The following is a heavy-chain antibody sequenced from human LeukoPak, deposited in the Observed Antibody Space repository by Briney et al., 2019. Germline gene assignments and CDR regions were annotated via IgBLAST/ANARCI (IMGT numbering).Heavy chain of an antibody. J-gene: IGHJ4*02. V-gene: IGHV3-23*01. D-gene: IGHD3-16*01. CDR2: ISGSGATT. CDR3: AKGARLRLGEDFDY. CDR1: GFIFTSYA. Sequence: GGSLRLSCAASGFIFTSYAMSWVRHTPGKGLEWVSGISGSGATTYYADSVKGRLTISRDNSKNTVYLQMNSLRAEDTAVYYCAKGARLRLGEDFDYWGQGTLVTVSS.